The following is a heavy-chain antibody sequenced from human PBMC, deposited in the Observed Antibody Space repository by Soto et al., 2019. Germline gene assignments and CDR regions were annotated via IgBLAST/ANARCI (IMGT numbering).Heavy chain of an antibody. CDR3: TRLTFYARSRYHYSGTHF. CDR1: GYSFNTYW. V-gene: IGHV5-51*01. J-gene: IGHJ4*02. CDR2: IYPGDSNT. Sequence: GESLKISCKGSGYSFNTYWIGWVRQMPGKGLEWMGIIYPGDSNTRYSPSFQGQVTISADKSISTAYVQWSSLKASDTAMYYCTRLTFYARSRYHYSGTHFWGPGTMVTVSS. D-gene: IGHD5-12*01.